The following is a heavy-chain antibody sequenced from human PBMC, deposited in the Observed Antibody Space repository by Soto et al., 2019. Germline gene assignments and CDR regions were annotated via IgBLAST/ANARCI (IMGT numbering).Heavy chain of an antibody. J-gene: IGHJ4*02. D-gene: IGHD3-10*01. CDR1: GFTVSSNY. CDR2: IYSGGST. CDR3: ARDLGVDGSASYPYS. V-gene: IGHV3-53*01. Sequence: SLRLSCAASGFTVSSNYMSWVRQAPGKGLEWVSVIYSGGSTYYADSVKGRFTISRDNSKNTLYLQMNSLRAEDTAVYYCARDLGVDGSASYPYSWGQGTLVTVSS.